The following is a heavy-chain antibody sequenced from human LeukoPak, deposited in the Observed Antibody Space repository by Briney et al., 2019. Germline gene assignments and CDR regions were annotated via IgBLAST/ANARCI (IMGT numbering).Heavy chain of an antibody. Sequence: AGGSLRLSCAASRFIFSNYAMSWVRQAPGKGLEWVAVISYDGSNKYYADSVKGRFTISRDNSKNTLYLQMNSLRAEDTAVYYCARVGASNYYYGMDVWGQGTTVTVSS. CDR3: ARVGASNYYYGMDV. CDR1: RFIFSNYA. D-gene: IGHD3-3*01. V-gene: IGHV3-30*04. J-gene: IGHJ6*02. CDR2: ISYDGSNK.